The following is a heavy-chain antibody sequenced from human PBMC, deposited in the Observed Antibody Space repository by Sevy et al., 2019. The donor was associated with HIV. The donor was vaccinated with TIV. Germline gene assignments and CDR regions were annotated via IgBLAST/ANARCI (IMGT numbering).Heavy chain of an antibody. D-gene: IGHD3-9*01. Sequence: ASVKISCKASGYTFTGYYMHWVRQAPGQGLEWMGRINPNSGGTNYAQKFQGRVTMTRDTSISTAYMELSRLRSDDTAVYYCARGYDILTGDYYFDYWGQGTLVTVSS. V-gene: IGHV1-2*06. J-gene: IGHJ4*02. CDR2: INPNSGGT. CDR3: ARGYDILTGDYYFDY. CDR1: GYTFTGYY.